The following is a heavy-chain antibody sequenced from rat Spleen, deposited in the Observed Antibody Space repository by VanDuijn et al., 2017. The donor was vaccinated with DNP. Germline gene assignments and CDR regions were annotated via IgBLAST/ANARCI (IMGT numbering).Heavy chain of an antibody. CDR3: ARGTLRLHAMDA. D-gene: IGHD1-11*01. CDR2: ISYDGGST. Sequence: EVRLVESGGGLVQPGRSLKLSCAASGFTFSNYYMAWVRQAPTKGLEWVAYISYDGGSTYYRDSVKGRFTISRDNARSTLYLQMDSLRSEETATYYCARGTLRLHAMDAWGQGTSVTVSS. CDR1: GFTFSNYY. J-gene: IGHJ4*01. V-gene: IGHV5S11*01.